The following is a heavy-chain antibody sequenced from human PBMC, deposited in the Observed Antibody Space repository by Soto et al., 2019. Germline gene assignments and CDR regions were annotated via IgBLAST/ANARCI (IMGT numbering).Heavy chain of an antibody. CDR3: ASSLPTDIVVVVAATEGAFDI. CDR1: GYTFTSYG. J-gene: IGHJ3*02. CDR2: ISAYNGNT. V-gene: IGHV1-18*01. Sequence: ASVKVSCKASGYTFTSYGISWVRQAPGQGLEWMGWISAYNGNTNYAQKLQGRVTMTTDTSTSTAYMELRSLRSDDTAVYYCASSLPTDIVVVVAATEGAFDIWGQGTMVTVSS. D-gene: IGHD2-15*01.